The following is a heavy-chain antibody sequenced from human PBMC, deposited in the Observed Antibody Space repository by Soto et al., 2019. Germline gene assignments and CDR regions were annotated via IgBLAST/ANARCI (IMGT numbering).Heavy chain of an antibody. J-gene: IGHJ4*02. CDR3: ARAAGEYCISTSCPPYFDY. Sequence: PSETLSLTCTVSGGSISSGDYYWSWIRQPPGKGLEWIGYIYYSGSTYYNPSLKSRVTISVDTSKNQFSLKLSSVTAADTAVYYCARAAGEYCISTSCPPYFDYWGQGTLVTVSS. V-gene: IGHV4-30-4*01. CDR1: GGSISSGDYY. CDR2: IYYSGST. D-gene: IGHD2-2*01.